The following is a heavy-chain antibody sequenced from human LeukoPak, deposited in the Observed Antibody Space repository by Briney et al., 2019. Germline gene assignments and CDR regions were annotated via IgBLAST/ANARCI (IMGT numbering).Heavy chain of an antibody. D-gene: IGHD2-2*01. J-gene: IGHJ4*02. Sequence: ETLSLTCTVSGGSISSYYWSWVRQAPGKGLEWVSAISGSGGSTYYADSVKGRFTISRDNSKNTLYLQMNSLRAEDTAVYYCAKVMPLYQLQWGLHDYWGQGTLVAVSS. CDR1: GGSISSYY. V-gene: IGHV3-23*01. CDR2: ISGSGGST. CDR3: AKVMPLYQLQWGLHDY.